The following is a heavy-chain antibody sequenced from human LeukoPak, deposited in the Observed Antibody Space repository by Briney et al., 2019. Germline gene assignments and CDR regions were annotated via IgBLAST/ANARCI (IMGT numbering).Heavy chain of an antibody. CDR2: ISAYNGNT. D-gene: IGHD5-24*01. J-gene: IGHJ3*02. V-gene: IGHV1-18*01. CDR1: GYTFTSYG. CDR3: ARDRDGYNPEGAFDI. Sequence: ASVKVSCKASGYTFTSYGISWVRQAPGQGLECMGWISAYNGNTNYAQKLQGRVTMTTDTSTSTAYMELRSLRSDDTAVYYCARDRDGYNPEGAFDIWGQGTMVTVSS.